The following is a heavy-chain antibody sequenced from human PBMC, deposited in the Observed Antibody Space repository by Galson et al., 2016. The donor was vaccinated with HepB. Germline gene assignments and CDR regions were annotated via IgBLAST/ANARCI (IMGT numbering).Heavy chain of an antibody. CDR2: ISGTGSPR. CDR3: ARKLKGPYGDPFDF. D-gene: IGHD4/OR15-4a*01. Sequence: SLRLSCAASGFSFSDYYMSWIRQASGKGLEWVSYISGTGSPRYYADSVKGRFTISRDNAKNSLSLQMNSLRAEDTAVYYCARKLKGPYGDPFDFWGQGTLVTVSS. J-gene: IGHJ4*02. CDR1: GFSFSDYY. V-gene: IGHV3-11*01.